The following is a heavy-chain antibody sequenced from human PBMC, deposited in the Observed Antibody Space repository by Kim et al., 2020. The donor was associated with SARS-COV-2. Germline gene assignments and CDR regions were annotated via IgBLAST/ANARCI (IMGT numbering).Heavy chain of an antibody. CDR3: ARGMTDSGDYLCWFDP. J-gene: IGHJ5*02. Sequence: ASVKVSCKASGYTLTSYAMHWVRQAPGQRLEWMGWINAGNGNTKYSQKFQGRVTITRDTSESTAYMELSSLRSEDTAVYYCARGMTDSGDYLCWFDPWGQGTLVTVSS. D-gene: IGHD4-17*01. CDR1: GYTLTSYA. V-gene: IGHV1-3*01. CDR2: INAGNGNT.